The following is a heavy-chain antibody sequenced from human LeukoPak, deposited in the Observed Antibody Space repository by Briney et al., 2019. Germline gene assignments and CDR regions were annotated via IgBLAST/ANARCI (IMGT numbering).Heavy chain of an antibody. CDR3: AKDIAAAAPYYFDY. D-gene: IGHD6-13*01. Sequence: GRSLRLSCAASGFTFDDYAMHWVRQAPGKGLEWVSGISWNSGSIGYADSVKGRFTISRDSAKNSLYLQMNSLRAEDTALYYCAKDIAAAAPYYFDYWGQGTLVTVSS. J-gene: IGHJ4*02. CDR2: ISWNSGSI. CDR1: GFTFDDYA. V-gene: IGHV3-9*01.